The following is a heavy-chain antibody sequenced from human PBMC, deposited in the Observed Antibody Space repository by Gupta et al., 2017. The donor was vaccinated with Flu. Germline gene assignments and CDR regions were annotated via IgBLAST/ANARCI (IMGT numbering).Heavy chain of an antibody. CDR1: GFPFRHAW. J-gene: IGHJ2*01. Sequence: EMQLTESGGGSLQPGGSLRLSCEASGFPFRHAWMYWVRRAPGKGLLWVARMNGDGTYVAYADSVKGRFTVSRDNSRKTLYLEMSHLTREDSGVYYCARDAKVPYTSGWSGSFIDLWGRGTPVTVSS. D-gene: IGHD6-19*01. CDR3: ARDAKVPYTSGWSGSFIDL. CDR2: MNGDGTYV. V-gene: IGHV3-74*03.